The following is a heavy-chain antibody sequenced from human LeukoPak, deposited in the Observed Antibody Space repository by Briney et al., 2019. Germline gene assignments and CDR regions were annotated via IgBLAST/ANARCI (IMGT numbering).Heavy chain of an antibody. J-gene: IGHJ4*02. Sequence: ETGGSLRLSCAASGFTFSSYGMHWVRQAPGKGLEWVANIKQDGSEKYYVDSVKGRFTISRDNAKNSLYLQMNSLRAEDTAVYYCARDSSSSGWPSFFDYWGQGTLVTVSS. CDR1: GFTFSSYG. CDR3: ARDSSSSGWPSFFDY. CDR2: IKQDGSEK. D-gene: IGHD6-6*01. V-gene: IGHV3-7*01.